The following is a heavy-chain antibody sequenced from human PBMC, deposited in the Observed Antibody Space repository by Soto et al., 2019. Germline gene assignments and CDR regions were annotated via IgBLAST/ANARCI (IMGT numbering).Heavy chain of an antibody. J-gene: IGHJ4*02. Sequence: EVQLVESGGGLVQPGGSLRLSCAASGFTFGSYPMHWVRQAPGKGLEYVSAISTNGDSTFYANSVKGRFTISRDNSKNTLYLQRGSLRAEDMGVDYCAREGMSRPRWVFDYWGQGTLVTASS. D-gene: IGHD6-13*01. V-gene: IGHV3-64*01. CDR3: AREGMSRPRWVFDY. CDR2: ISTNGDST. CDR1: GFTFGSYP.